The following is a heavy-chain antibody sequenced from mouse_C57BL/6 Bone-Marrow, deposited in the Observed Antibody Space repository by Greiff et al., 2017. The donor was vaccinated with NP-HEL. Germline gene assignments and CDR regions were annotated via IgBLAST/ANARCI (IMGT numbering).Heavy chain of an antibody. CDR1: GFNIKDDY. CDR2: IDPENGDT. Sequence: VHVKQSGAELVRPGASVKLSCTASGFNIKDDYMHWVKQRPEQGLEWIGWIDPENGDTEYASKFQGKATITADTSSNTAYLQLSSLTSEDTAVYYCTPFYSNYWYFDVWGTGTTVTVSS. V-gene: IGHV14-4*01. CDR3: TPFYSNYWYFDV. D-gene: IGHD2-5*01. J-gene: IGHJ1*03.